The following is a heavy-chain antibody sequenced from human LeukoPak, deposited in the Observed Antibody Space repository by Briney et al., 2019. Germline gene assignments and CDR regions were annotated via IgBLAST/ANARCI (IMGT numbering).Heavy chain of an antibody. CDR1: GFNFSSYA. D-gene: IGHD6-19*01. Sequence: AGGSLRLSCAASGFNFSSYAMSWVRQAPGKGLEWVSAISGSGGSTYYADSVKGRFTISRDNSKNTLYLQMTSMRAGDTAVYYCAKKSGWLTDWGQGTLVTVSS. V-gene: IGHV3-23*01. J-gene: IGHJ4*02. CDR3: AKKSGWLTD. CDR2: ISGSGGST.